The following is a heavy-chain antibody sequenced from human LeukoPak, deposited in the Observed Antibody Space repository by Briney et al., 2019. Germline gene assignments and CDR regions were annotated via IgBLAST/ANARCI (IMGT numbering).Heavy chain of an antibody. CDR3: ARRVDDYGDAPSWYFDL. D-gene: IGHD4-17*01. V-gene: IGHV4-30-2*01. CDR2: IYHSGST. J-gene: IGHJ2*01. Sequence: PSETLSLTCAVSGGSISSGGYSWSWIRQRPGKGLEWIGYIYHSGSTYYNPSLKSRVTISVDRSKNQFSLKLSSVTAADTAVYYCARRVDDYGDAPSWYFDLWGRGTLVTVSS. CDR1: GGSISSGGYS.